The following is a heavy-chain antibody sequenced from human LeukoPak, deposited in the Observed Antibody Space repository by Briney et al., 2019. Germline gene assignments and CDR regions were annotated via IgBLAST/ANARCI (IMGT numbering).Heavy chain of an antibody. Sequence: SETLSLTCTVAGGSISSSSYYWGWIRPPPGKGLEWIGSIYYSGSTYYNPSLKSRVTISVDTSKNQFSLKLSSVTAADTAVYYCARRHSSGWYHFDYWGQETLVTVSS. CDR2: IYYSGST. D-gene: IGHD6-19*01. CDR3: ARRHSSGWYHFDY. CDR1: GGSISSSSYY. V-gene: IGHV4-39*01. J-gene: IGHJ4*02.